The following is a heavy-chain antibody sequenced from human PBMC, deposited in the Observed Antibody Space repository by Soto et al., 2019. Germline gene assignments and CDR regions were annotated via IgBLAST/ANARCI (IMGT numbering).Heavy chain of an antibody. CDR1: GYTFSNFG. D-gene: IGHD1-26*01. J-gene: IGHJ4*02. CDR2: ITPYNGNA. V-gene: IGHV1-18*04. CDR3: ARARMYSGAPHDY. Sequence: QVQLVQSGAEVENPGASVKVSCKASGYTFSNFGINWVRQAPGQGLEWLGWITPYNGNANYAQKHQDRLTITTDTSTNTAYLQLRSLRSDDTAVYFCARARMYSGAPHDYWGQGTLVTVSS.